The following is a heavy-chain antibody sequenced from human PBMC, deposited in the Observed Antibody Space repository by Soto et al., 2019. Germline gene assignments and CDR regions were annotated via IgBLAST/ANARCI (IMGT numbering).Heavy chain of an antibody. Sequence: QVQLVESGGGVVQPGRSLRLSCAASGFTFSSYGMHWVRQAPGKGLEWVAVISYDGSNKYYADSVKGRFTISTENSKNTLYLAMNSLRAEDTAVYYCARSPYSVRYLASFDFRCQGTLVTVSS. D-gene: IGHD1-26*01. CDR2: ISYDGSNK. V-gene: IGHV3-30*03. CDR3: ARSPYSVRYLASFDF. CDR1: GFTFSSYG. J-gene: IGHJ4*02.